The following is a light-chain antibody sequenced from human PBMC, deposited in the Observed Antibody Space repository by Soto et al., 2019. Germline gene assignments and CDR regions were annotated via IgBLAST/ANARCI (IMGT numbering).Light chain of an antibody. CDR1: QSLTSSY. V-gene: IGKV3D-7*01. J-gene: IGKJ3*01. CDR3: QQYAESPLT. Sequence: EVVMTQSPPTLSLSPGERVTLSCRASQSLTSSYLTWYQQKPGQAPRLVIYGASTRATSIPARFSGSGSGTDFTLTISSLQPEDFAVYYCQQYAESPLTFGPGTKVDF. CDR2: GAS.